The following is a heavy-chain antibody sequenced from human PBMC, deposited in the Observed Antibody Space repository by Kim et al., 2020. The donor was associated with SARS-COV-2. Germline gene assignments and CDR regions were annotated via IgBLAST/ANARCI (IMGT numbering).Heavy chain of an antibody. CDR3: ACGVGTYYDYVWGSYRNYYYYYGMDV. Sequence: ASVKVSCKASGYTFTSYDINWVRQATGQGLEWMGWMNPNSGNTGYAQKFQGRVTMTRNTSISTAYMELSSLRSEDTAVYYCACGVGTYYDYVWGSYRNYYYYYGMDVWGQGTTVTVSS. CDR1: GYTFTSYD. CDR2: MNPNSGNT. V-gene: IGHV1-8*01. J-gene: IGHJ6*02. D-gene: IGHD3-16*02.